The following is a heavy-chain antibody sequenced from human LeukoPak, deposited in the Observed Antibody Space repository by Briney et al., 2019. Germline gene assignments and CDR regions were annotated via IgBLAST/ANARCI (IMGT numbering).Heavy chain of an antibody. CDR2: ISWNSGSI. V-gene: IGHV3-9*01. CDR3: AKDRHYDSWSGHGDLDY. D-gene: IGHD3-3*01. CDR1: GFTFDNYA. Sequence: GRSLRLSCAASGFTFDNYAMHWVRQAPGKGLEWVSGISWNSGSIGYADSVKGRFTISRDNAKNSLYLQMNSLRAEDTALYYCAKDRHYDSWSGHGDLDYWGQGTLVTVSS. J-gene: IGHJ4*02.